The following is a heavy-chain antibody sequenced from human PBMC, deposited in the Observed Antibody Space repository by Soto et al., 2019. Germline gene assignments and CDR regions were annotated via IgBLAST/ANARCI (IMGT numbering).Heavy chain of an antibody. Sequence: GGSLRVSWTAAGLNFSNAGRNWVRKDPGKGLEWVGRIKSKTDGGTTDYAAPVKGRFTISRDDSKNTLYLQMNSLKTEDTAVYYCTTDPTYSSSWYWGIYYYYGMDVWGQGTTVTVSS. J-gene: IGHJ6*02. V-gene: IGHV3-15*07. CDR1: GLNFSNAG. CDR3: TTDPTYSSSWYWGIYYYYGMDV. D-gene: IGHD6-13*01. CDR2: IKSKTDGGTT.